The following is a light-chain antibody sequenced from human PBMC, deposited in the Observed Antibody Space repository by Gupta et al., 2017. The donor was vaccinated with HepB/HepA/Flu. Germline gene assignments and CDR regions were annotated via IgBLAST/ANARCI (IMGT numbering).Light chain of an antibody. CDR1: QSLIHSNGNTY. J-gene: IGKJ4*01. V-gene: IGKV2D-29*01. CDR2: EVS. Sequence: EIVMTQTPLSLSVTPGQPASISCKSCQSLIHSNGNTYLYWYLQKPGQPPQLLIYEVSNRFCRVPDRFSGGGSGTEFTLKISRVEAEDFGVYFCMQGVQLPLTFGGGTKVDIK. CDR3: MQGVQLPLT.